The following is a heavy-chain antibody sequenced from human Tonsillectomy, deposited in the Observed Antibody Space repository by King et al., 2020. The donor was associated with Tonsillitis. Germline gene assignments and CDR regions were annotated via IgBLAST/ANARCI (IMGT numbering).Heavy chain of an antibody. CDR2: ISWNSGSI. Sequence: VQLVESGGGLVQPGRSLRLSCAASGFTFDDYAMHWVRQAPGKGLEWVSGISWNSGSIGYADSVKGRFTISRDNAKNSLYLQMNSLRAEDTALYYCATDIVLWFGAVYYYYGMDVWGQGTTVTVSS. V-gene: IGHV3-9*01. CDR3: ATDIVLWFGAVYYYYGMDV. CDR1: GFTFDDYA. D-gene: IGHD3-10*01. J-gene: IGHJ6*02.